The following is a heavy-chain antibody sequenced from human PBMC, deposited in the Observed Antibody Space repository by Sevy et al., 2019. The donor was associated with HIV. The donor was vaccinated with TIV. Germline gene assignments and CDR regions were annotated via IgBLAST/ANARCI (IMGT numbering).Heavy chain of an antibody. Sequence: GGSLRLSCAASGFTFSNYEMNWVRQAPGKGLEWVSYISSSDSTIYYADSVRGRLIISRDNAKNSLYLQMNSLRAEDTAVYYCARDRVGATGLGYFQHWGQGTLVTVSS. D-gene: IGHD1-26*01. J-gene: IGHJ1*01. CDR1: GFTFSNYE. V-gene: IGHV3-48*03. CDR2: ISSSDSTI. CDR3: ARDRVGATGLGYFQH.